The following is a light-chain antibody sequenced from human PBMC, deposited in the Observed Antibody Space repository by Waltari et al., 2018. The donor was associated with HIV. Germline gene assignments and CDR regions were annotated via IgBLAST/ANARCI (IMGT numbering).Light chain of an antibody. V-gene: IGLV2-14*03. Sequence: QSALTQPASVSGSLRQSFTFSCTGTSSAIGGYDYVHWYQPHHGEAPKIIIYDVTNRPSGISDRFSGSKSGDTASLTISGLQAEDEADYYCTSFTTTTAWVFGGGTKLTVL. CDR3: TSFTTTTAWV. J-gene: IGLJ3*02. CDR1: SSAIGGYDY. CDR2: DVT.